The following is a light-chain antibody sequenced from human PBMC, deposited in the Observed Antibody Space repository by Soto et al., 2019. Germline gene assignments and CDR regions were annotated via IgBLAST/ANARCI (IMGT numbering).Light chain of an antibody. J-gene: IGLJ3*02. CDR3: CSYAGSRTWV. V-gene: IGLV2-23*01. CDR2: EGS. CDR1: SSDVGSYNL. Sequence: QSALSQPASVSGSPGQSITISCTGTSSDVGSYNLVSWYQQYPDKAPKLMIYEGSKRPSGVSNRFSGSKSGNTASLTISGLQAEDEADYYCCSYAGSRTWVFGGGTKVTVL.